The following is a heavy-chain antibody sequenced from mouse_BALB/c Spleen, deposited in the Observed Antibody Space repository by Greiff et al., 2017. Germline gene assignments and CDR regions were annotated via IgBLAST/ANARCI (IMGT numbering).Heavy chain of an antibody. J-gene: IGHJ4*01. D-gene: IGHD2-1*01. CDR3: TRGGGYGNYAMDY. V-gene: IGHV1-15*01. CDR2: IDPETGGT. Sequence: QVQLKESGAELVRPGASVTLSCKASGYTFTDYEMHWVKQTPVHGLEWIGAIDPETGGTAYNQKFKGKATLTADKSSSTAYMALRSLTSEDSAVYYCTRGGGYGNYAMDYWGQGTSVTVSS. CDR1: GYTFTDYE.